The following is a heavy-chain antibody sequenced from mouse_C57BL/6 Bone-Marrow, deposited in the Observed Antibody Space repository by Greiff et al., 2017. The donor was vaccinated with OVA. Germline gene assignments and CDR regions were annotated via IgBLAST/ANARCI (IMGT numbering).Heavy chain of an antibody. V-gene: IGHV1-64*01. CDR1: GYTFTSYW. CDR2: IHPNSGST. Sequence: QVQLQQPGAELVKPGASVKLSCKASGYTFTSYWMHWVKQRPGQGLEWIGMIHPNSGSTNYNEKFKSKATLTVDKSSSTAYMQLSSLTSEDSAVYYCASLYYYGSSFYYFDYWGQGTTLTVSS. D-gene: IGHD1-1*01. CDR3: ASLYYYGSSFYYFDY. J-gene: IGHJ2*01.